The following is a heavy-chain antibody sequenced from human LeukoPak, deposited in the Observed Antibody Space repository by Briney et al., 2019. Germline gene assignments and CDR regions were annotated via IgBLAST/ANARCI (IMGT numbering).Heavy chain of an antibody. J-gene: IGHJ4*02. CDR2: IKHDGSEK. V-gene: IGHV3-7*01. CDR3: ATRPRSDYYFAIFDY. Sequence: GGSLRLSCAASGFMFSGFWMTWVRQAPGKGLEWVANIKHDGSEKNYVDSVKGRFTISRDNAKNSLYLQMNSLGGEDTAVYYCATRPRSDYYFAIFDYWGQGTLVTVPS. D-gene: IGHD3-22*01. CDR1: GFMFSGFW.